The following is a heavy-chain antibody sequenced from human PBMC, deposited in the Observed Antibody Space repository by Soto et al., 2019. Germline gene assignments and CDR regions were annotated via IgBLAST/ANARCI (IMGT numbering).Heavy chain of an antibody. V-gene: IGHV3-9*01. CDR3: GKDLSRGGLES. J-gene: IGHJ4*02. CDR1: GSTIDDYA. D-gene: IGHD3-16*01. Sequence: EVQVVESGGGRVQPGGSLTLSCVVSGSTIDDYAMHWVRQVPGKGLEWVSGIFWVGGGTGYADSVKGRFTISRDRARSSLSLQMRRLTIEDTAVYYCGKDLSRGGLESWGQGTRVTVSS. CDR2: IFWVGGGT.